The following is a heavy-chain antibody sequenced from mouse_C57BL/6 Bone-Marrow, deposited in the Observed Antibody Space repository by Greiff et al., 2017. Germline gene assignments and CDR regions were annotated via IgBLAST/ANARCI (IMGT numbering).Heavy chain of an antibody. D-gene: IGHD2-3*01. V-gene: IGHV1-50*01. J-gene: IGHJ4*01. CDR1: GYTFTSYW. CDR2: IDPSDSYT. Sequence: QVQLHQPGAELVKPGASVKLSCKASGYTFTSYWMQWVKQRPGQGLEWIGEIDPSDSYTNYNQKFTGKATLTVDTSSSTAYMQLSSLTSEDSAVYFRTSDGYYVAMDCWGQGTSVTVSS. CDR3: TSDGYYVAMDC.